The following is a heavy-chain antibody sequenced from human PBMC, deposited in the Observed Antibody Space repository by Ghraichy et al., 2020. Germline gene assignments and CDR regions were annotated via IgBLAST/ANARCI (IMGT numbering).Heavy chain of an antibody. D-gene: IGHD6-6*01. CDR3: ARDSGLLAARPGDDAFDI. Sequence: ASVKVSCKASGYTFTSYGISWVRQAPGQGLEWMGWISAYNGNTNYAQKLQGRVTMTTDTSTSTAYMELRSLRSDDTAVYYCARDSGLLAARPGDDAFDIWGQGTMVTVSS. J-gene: IGHJ3*02. CDR1: GYTFTSYG. CDR2: ISAYNGNT. V-gene: IGHV1-18*01.